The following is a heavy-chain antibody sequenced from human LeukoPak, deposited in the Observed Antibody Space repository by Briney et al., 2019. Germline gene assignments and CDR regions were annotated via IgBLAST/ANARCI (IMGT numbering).Heavy chain of an antibody. CDR3: AKEYCTTTNCLGD. Sequence: GGSLRLSCAVSGFTFSTYVLHWVRQAPGKGLEWVAVISHDGSEKYYADSVKGRFTISRDNSKNTLYLQMNSLRAEDTAVYYCAKEYCTTTNCLGDWGLGTLVTVSS. CDR2: ISHDGSEK. V-gene: IGHV3-30*18. J-gene: IGHJ4*02. D-gene: IGHD2-2*01. CDR1: GFTFSTYV.